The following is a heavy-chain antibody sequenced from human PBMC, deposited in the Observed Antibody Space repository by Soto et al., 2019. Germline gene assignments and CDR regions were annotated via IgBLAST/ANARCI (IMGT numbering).Heavy chain of an antibody. Sequence: GGSLRLSCAASGFTFSSYGMHWVRQAPGKGLEWVAVIWYDGSNKYYADSVKGRFTISRDNSKNTLYLQMNSLRAEDTAVYYCEKSTRSGSYNYWGQGTLVTVSS. CDR3: EKSTRSGSYNY. J-gene: IGHJ4*02. CDR1: GFTFSSYG. D-gene: IGHD3-10*01. V-gene: IGHV3-30*02. CDR2: IWYDGSNK.